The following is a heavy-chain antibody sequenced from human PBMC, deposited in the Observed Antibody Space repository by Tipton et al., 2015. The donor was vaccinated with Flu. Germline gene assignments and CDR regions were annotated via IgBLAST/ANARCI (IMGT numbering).Heavy chain of an antibody. D-gene: IGHD2-8*02. Sequence: TLSLTCTVSGGSISSSSHYWGWIRQPPGKGLEWIGSIYHSGSTYYNPSLKSRVTISVDTSKNQFSLKLGSVTAGDTAVYYCARRDCAGGICYSRVYDAFDIWGQGTLVTVPS. CDR1: GGSISSSSHY. V-gene: IGHV4-39*07. J-gene: IGHJ3*02. CDR2: IYHSGST. CDR3: ARRDCAGGICYSRVYDAFDI.